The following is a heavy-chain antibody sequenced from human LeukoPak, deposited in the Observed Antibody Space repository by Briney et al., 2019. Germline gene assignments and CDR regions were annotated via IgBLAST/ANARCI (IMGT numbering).Heavy chain of an antibody. J-gene: IGHJ4*02. V-gene: IGHV3-30*18. CDR3: AKDNHGYFDY. CDR1: GFTFSSYG. Sequence: PGRSLRLSCAASGFTFSSYGMHWVRQAPGKGLEWVAVISYDGSNKYYADSVKGRFTISRDNSKNTLYLQMNSLRAEDTAVYYCAKDNHGYFDYWGQGTLVTVSS. CDR2: ISYDGSNK.